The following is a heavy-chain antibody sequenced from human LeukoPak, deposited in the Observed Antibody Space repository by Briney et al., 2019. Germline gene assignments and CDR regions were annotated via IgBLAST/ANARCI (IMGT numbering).Heavy chain of an antibody. V-gene: IGHV3-23*01. Sequence: PGGSLRLSCAASGFTFSSYAMSWVRQAPGKGLEWVSAISGSGGSTYYADSVKGRFTIPRDNSKNTLYLQMNSLRAEDTAVYYRAKDVYYDILTGYYIGRFGFDYWGQGTLVTVSS. J-gene: IGHJ4*02. D-gene: IGHD3-9*01. CDR3: AKDVYYDILTGYYIGRFGFDY. CDR2: ISGSGGST. CDR1: GFTFSSYA.